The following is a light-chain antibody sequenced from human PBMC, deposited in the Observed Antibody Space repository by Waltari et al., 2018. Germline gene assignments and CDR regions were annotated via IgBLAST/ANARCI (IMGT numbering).Light chain of an antibody. CDR1: QSVSRA. V-gene: IGKV3-20*01. J-gene: IGKJ1*01. Sequence: EIVLTQSPGTLSLSPGERATLSCRASQSVSRALAWYQQNPAQAPRLLIYGASNRATGIPDRFGGSGSGTAFSLIISSLEPEDFAVYYCQHYVSLPVTFGQGTKVELK. CDR2: GAS. CDR3: QHYVSLPVT.